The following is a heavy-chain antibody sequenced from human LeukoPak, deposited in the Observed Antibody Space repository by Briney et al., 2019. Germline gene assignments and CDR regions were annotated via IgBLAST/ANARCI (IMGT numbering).Heavy chain of an antibody. CDR1: GGSISSYY. J-gene: IGHJ3*02. CDR2: IFYTGSGST. CDR3: AREGYGSGPPPNAFDI. D-gene: IGHD3-10*01. Sequence: SETLSLTCTVSGGSISSYYWSWIRQPPGKGLEWIGYIFYTGSGSTSHNPSLKSRVTISVDTSKNQFSLNLNSVTATDTAIYYCAREGYGSGPPPNAFDIWGQGTMVTVSS. V-gene: IGHV4-59*12.